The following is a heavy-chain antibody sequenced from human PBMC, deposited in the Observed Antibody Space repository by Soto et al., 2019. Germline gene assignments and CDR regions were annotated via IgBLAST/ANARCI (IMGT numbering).Heavy chain of an antibody. CDR3: ARGVNTENDAFDI. CDR2: IYYSGST. V-gene: IGHV4-59*01. CDR1: GGSINNNF. Sequence: PSETLSLTCTVSGGSINNNFWGWIRQPPGKGLEWIGYIYYSGSTNYNPSLKSRVTISVDTSKNQFSLKLSSVTAADTAVYYCARGVNTENDAFDIWGQGTMVTVSS. J-gene: IGHJ3*02. D-gene: IGHD3-3*01.